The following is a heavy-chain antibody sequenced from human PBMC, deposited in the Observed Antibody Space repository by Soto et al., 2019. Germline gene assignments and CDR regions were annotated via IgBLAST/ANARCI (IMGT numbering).Heavy chain of an antibody. V-gene: IGHV1-18*01. CDR3: ARDFNCTRRCIDVFDI. J-gene: IGHJ3*02. Sequence: QVQLVQSGAEVKKPGASVKVSCKASGYSFINYDISWVRQAPGQGLEWMGWVSAYNGNTNYAQKFQGRVTMTTDTSTSTAYMELRSLRSEDTAVYYCARDFNCTRRCIDVFDIWGQGTMVTVSS. D-gene: IGHD2-8*01. CDR2: VSAYNGNT. CDR1: GYSFINYD.